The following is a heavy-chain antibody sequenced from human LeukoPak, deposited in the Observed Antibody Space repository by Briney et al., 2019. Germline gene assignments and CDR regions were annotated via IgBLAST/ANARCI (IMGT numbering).Heavy chain of an antibody. CDR2: IYYSGST. CDR1: GGSISLSSYY. D-gene: IGHD3-3*01. Sequence: PSETLSLTCTVSGGSISLSSYYWGWIRQPPGKGLEWIGSIYYSGSTYYNPSLKSRVTISVDTSKNQFSLKLSSVTAADTAVYYCARGLTYDFWSGYYGSFDYWGQGTLVTVSS. J-gene: IGHJ4*02. CDR3: ARGLTYDFWSGYYGSFDY. V-gene: IGHV4-39*01.